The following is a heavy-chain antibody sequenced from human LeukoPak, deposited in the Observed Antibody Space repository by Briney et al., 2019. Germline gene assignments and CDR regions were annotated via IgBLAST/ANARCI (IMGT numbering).Heavy chain of an antibody. D-gene: IGHD3-22*01. CDR2: INPDGSST. CDR3: ARGRYYYDPLDY. J-gene: IGHJ4*02. CDR1: GFTFGTYW. V-gene: IGHV3-74*01. Sequence: PGGSLSLSCAASGFTFGTYWMHWVRQGRGKWLVWVSRINPDGSSTTYADSVKGRFTISRDNAKNTLYLQMSRLRAEDTAVYYCARGRYYYDPLDYWGQGTLVTVSS.